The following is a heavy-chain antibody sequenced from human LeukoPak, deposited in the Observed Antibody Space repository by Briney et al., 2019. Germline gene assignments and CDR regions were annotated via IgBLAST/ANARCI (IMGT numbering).Heavy chain of an antibody. V-gene: IGHV4-31*03. CDR1: GGSTTSGGYY. Sequence: SQTLSLTCTVSGGSTTSGGYYWSWIRQHPGKGLEWIGYIYYTGSAYYKPSLKSRVTISVGTSKNQLTLKLTSVTAADTAVYYCARRRGYSFGPGVFFDFWGQGALVTVSS. CDR3: ARRRGYSFGPGVFFDF. CDR2: IYYTGSA. D-gene: IGHD5-18*01. J-gene: IGHJ4*02.